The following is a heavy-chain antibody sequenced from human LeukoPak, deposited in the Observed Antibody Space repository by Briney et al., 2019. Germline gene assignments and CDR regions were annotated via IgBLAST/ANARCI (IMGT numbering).Heavy chain of an antibody. CDR3: TRVQTGRSGLMDV. Sequence: GGSLRLSCAASGFTLNGYWMHWVRQASGEGLVLVSRIDPDGSTTNYAESVKGRFTTSRDNAKNTMYLQMNSLRAEDTALYYCTRVQTGRSGLMDVWGRGTAVTVSS. D-gene: IGHD2-8*02. J-gene: IGHJ6*02. V-gene: IGHV3-74*01. CDR1: GFTLNGYW. CDR2: IDPDGSTT.